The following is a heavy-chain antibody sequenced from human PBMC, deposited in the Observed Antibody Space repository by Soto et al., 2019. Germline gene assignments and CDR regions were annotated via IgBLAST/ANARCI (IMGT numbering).Heavy chain of an antibody. D-gene: IGHD6-19*01. Sequence: GGSLSLSCAASGFTFSSYGMHWVRQAPGKGLEWVAVIWYDGSNKYYADSVKGRFTISRDNSKNTLYLQMNSLRAEDTAVYYCARDSRIAVAGKNWFDPWGQGTLVTVSS. J-gene: IGHJ5*02. CDR1: GFTFSSYG. CDR3: ARDSRIAVAGKNWFDP. V-gene: IGHV3-33*01. CDR2: IWYDGSNK.